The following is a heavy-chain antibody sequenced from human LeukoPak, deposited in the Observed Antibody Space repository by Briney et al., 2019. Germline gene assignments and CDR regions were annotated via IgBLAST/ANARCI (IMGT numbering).Heavy chain of an antibody. D-gene: IGHD1-26*01. CDR3: ARGEARFDP. CDR2: ITGSSYNR. J-gene: IGHJ5*02. Sequence: GGSLRLSCAASGFTFNSYAMSWVRQAPGKGLEWVSSITGSSYNRYYAGSLKGRFTISRDNANNSLYLQMNSLKTEDTAVYYCARGEARFDPWGQGTLVTVSA. V-gene: IGHV3-21*06. CDR1: GFTFNSYA.